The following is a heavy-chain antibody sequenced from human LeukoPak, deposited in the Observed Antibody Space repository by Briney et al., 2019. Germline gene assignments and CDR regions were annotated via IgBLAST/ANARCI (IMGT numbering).Heavy chain of an antibody. V-gene: IGHV4-39*07. CDR1: GGSISSSNYY. CDR2: IYYSGNT. D-gene: IGHD3-10*01. Sequence: PSETLSLTCTVSGGSISSSNYYWGWIRQPPGKGLEWIGVIYYSGNTYYTPSLKSRVTMSIDTSKNQFSLRLSSVTAADTAVYYCARGTKLWFGELSWTKGNWFDPWGQGTLVTVSS. J-gene: IGHJ5*02. CDR3: ARGTKLWFGELSWTKGNWFDP.